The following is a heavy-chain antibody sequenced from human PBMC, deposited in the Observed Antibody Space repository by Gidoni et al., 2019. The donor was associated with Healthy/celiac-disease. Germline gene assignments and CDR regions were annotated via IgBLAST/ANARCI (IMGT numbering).Heavy chain of an antibody. V-gene: IGHV3-30*18. CDR3: AKDFSSWYYFDY. Sequence: QVQLVESGGGVVQPGRSLRLSCAASGFTFSSYGMHWVRQAPGKGLEWVAVISYDGSNKYYADSVKGRFTISRDNSKNTLYLQMNSLRAEDTAVYYCAKDFSSWYYFDYWGQGTLVTVSS. CDR2: ISYDGSNK. D-gene: IGHD6-13*01. CDR1: GFTFSSYG. J-gene: IGHJ4*02.